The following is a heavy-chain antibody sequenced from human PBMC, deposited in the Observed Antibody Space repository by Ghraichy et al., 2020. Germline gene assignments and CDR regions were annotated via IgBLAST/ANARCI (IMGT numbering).Heavy chain of an antibody. CDR3: ARGPRWSRHFDY. J-gene: IGHJ4*02. Sequence: SQNLSLTCAVYGGSFSGYYWSWIRQPPGKGLEWIGEINHSGSTNYNPSLKSRVTISVDTSKNQFSLKLSSVTAADTAVYYCARGPRWSRHFDYWGQGTLVTVSS. D-gene: IGHD4-23*01. CDR2: INHSGST. V-gene: IGHV4-34*01. CDR1: GGSFSGYY.